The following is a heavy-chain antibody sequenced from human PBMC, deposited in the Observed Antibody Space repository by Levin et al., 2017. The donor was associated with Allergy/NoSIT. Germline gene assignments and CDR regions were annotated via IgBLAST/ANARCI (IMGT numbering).Heavy chain of an antibody. J-gene: IGHJ5*02. CDR3: ARADYGSGGDP. CDR2: IYTSGST. D-gene: IGHD3-10*01. V-gene: IGHV4-61*02. CDR1: GGSISSGSYY. Sequence: LRLSCTVSGGSISSGSYYWSWIRQPAGKGLEWIGRIYTSGSTNYNPSLKSRVTISVDTSKNQFSLKLSSVTAADTAVYYCARADYGSGGDPWGQGTLVTVSS.